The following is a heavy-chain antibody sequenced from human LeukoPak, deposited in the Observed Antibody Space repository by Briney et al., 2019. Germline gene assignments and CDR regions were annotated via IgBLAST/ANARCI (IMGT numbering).Heavy chain of an antibody. Sequence: ASVKVSCKASGYTFTSYGISWVRQAPGQGLEWMGWISAYNGNTNYAQKLQGRVTMATDTSTSTAYMELRSLRSDDTAVYYCARDPVGATPLYYYGMDVWGQGTTVTVSS. J-gene: IGHJ6*02. CDR3: ARDPVGATPLYYYGMDV. CDR1: GYTFTSYG. D-gene: IGHD1-26*01. CDR2: ISAYNGNT. V-gene: IGHV1-18*01.